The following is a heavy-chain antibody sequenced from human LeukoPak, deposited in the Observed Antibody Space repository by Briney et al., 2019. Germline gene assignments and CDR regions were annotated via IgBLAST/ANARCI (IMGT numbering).Heavy chain of an antibody. CDR2: ISSSSSTI. D-gene: IGHD1-26*01. Sequence: GGSLRLSCAASGFTFSDYYMSWIRQAPGKGLEWVSYISSSSSTIYYADSVKGRFTISRDNAKNSLYLQMNSLRAEDTAVYYCARVRGSYFIPSYFDYWGQGTLVTVSS. V-gene: IGHV3-11*04. CDR1: GFTFSDYY. CDR3: ARVRGSYFIPSYFDY. J-gene: IGHJ4*02.